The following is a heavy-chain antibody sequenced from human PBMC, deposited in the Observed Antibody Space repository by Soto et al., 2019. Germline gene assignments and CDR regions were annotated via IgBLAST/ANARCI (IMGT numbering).Heavy chain of an antibody. D-gene: IGHD3-3*01. J-gene: IGHJ5*02. CDR1: GFTFSSYW. CDR2: INSDGSST. CDR3: AREADFGVVISNWFDP. Sequence: EVQLVESGGGLVQPGGSLRLSCAASGFTFSSYWMHWVRQAPGKGLVWVSSINSDGSSTSYADSVKGRFTISRDNAKNTLYLQMNSLRAEDTAVYYCAREADFGVVISNWFDPWGQGTLVTVSS. V-gene: IGHV3-74*01.